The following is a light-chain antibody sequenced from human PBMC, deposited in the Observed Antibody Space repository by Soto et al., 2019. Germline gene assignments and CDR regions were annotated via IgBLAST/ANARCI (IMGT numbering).Light chain of an antibody. Sequence: QSVLTQPPSASGAPGQRVTISCSGSSSNIGSNAVNWYQLLPGTAPKLLIYSNDRRPSGVPDRFSGSKSGTSASLAISGLQSEDEADYHCAAWDDSLNGHWVFGGGTKLTVL. J-gene: IGLJ3*02. CDR2: SND. CDR3: AAWDDSLNGHWV. CDR1: SSNIGSNA. V-gene: IGLV1-44*01.